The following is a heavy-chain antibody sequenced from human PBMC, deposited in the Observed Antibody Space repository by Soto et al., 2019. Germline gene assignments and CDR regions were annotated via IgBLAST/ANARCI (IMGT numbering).Heavy chain of an antibody. CDR2: IYYSGST. V-gene: IGHV4-31*03. Sequence: SETLSLTCTVSGGSISSGGYYWSWIRQHPGKGLEWIGYIYYSGSTYYNPSLKSRVTISVDTSKNQFSLKLSSVTAADTAVYYCAREGADCSSTSCLLSDWFDPWGQGTLVTVSS. J-gene: IGHJ5*02. D-gene: IGHD2-2*01. CDR3: AREGADCSSTSCLLSDWFDP. CDR1: GGSISSGGYY.